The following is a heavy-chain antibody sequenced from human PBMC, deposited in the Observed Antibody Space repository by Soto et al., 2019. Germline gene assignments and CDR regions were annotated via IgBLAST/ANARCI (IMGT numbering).Heavy chain of an antibody. CDR1: GFTFRSSS. CDR2: IKDDGSEI. V-gene: IGHV3-7*03. Sequence: GGSLRLSCAASGFTFRSSSMSWVRLTPGNGLEWVANIKDDGSEIYYVDSVKGRFIISRDNAKNSLYLQMNSLRVEDTAVYYCVKSYDARAWSEGRDYWGRGTVVTVYS. J-gene: IGHJ4*02. CDR3: VKSYDARAWSEGRDY. D-gene: IGHD6-19*01.